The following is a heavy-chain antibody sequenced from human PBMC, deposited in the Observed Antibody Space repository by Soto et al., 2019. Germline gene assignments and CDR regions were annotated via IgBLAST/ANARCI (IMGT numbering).Heavy chain of an antibody. CDR3: AKGKSENGVDWLDP. CDR1: GFMFENYA. V-gene: IGHV3-23*01. Sequence: GGSLRLSCAASGFMFENYAMIWVRHAPGKGLEWVATVRGNSYGAYYADSVRGRFIISRDNSKNTMSLQLNSLRDDDTAIYYCAKGKSENGVDWLDPWGPGTLVTVSS. D-gene: IGHD2-8*01. J-gene: IGHJ5*02. CDR2: VRGNSYGA.